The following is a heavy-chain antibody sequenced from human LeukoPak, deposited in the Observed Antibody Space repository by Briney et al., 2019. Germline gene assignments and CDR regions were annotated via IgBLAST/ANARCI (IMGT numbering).Heavy chain of an antibody. CDR1: GFTFSSYG. Sequence: GGSLRLSCAASGFTFSSYGMHWVRQAPGKGLEWVAFIRYDGSNKYYADSVKGRFTISRDNSKNSLYLQMNSLRAEDTAVYYCARAYCSSTSCQLLDAFDIWGQGTMVTVSS. J-gene: IGHJ3*02. D-gene: IGHD2-2*01. CDR3: ARAYCSSTSCQLLDAFDI. CDR2: IRYDGSNK. V-gene: IGHV3-30*02.